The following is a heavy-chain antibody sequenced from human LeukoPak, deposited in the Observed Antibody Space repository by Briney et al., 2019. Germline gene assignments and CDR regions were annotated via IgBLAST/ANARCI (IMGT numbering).Heavy chain of an antibody. CDR3: ASAPRGTAIPYELPAGP. Sequence: GASVKVSCKASGYTFTSFAMNWVRQAPGQGLEWMGWISVYNGNTNYAQKVQARVTMTTDTSTSTAYMELRSLRSDDTAVYYCASAPRGTAIPYELPAGPWGQGTLVTVSS. CDR2: ISVYNGNT. V-gene: IGHV1-18*01. CDR1: GYTFTSFA. J-gene: IGHJ5*02. D-gene: IGHD1-1*01.